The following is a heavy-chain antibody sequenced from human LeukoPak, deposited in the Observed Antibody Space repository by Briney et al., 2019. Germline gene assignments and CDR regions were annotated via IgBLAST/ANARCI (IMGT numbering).Heavy chain of an antibody. Sequence: SEALLLTCTCTGTSITSDYWSSIRQPPGKGLEGVEHISYSGSTKYNPALKSRVTISVDTSKNQFSLKLSSVTAADTAVYYCARIDRIEAASRRWFDPWGQGTLVTVSS. J-gene: IGHJ5*02. D-gene: IGHD6-13*01. CDR3: ARIDRIEAASRRWFDP. CDR2: ISYSGST. CDR1: GTSITSDY. V-gene: IGHV4-59*08.